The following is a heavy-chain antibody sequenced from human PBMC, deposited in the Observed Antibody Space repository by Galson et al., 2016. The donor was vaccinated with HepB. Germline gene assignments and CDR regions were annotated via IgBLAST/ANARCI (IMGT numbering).Heavy chain of an antibody. CDR2: ISGTNSYT. CDR3: ARALPYTVVPDY. CDR1: GFTFRDYY. V-gene: IGHV3-11*06. Sequence: SLRLSCAVSGFTFRDYYMTWIRRAPAKGLEWISYISGTNSYTKYADFVKGRFTMSRDNDKNSLFLQMNSLRAEDTAVYYCARALPYTVVPDYWGQGTLVTVST. D-gene: IGHD2-2*02. J-gene: IGHJ4*02.